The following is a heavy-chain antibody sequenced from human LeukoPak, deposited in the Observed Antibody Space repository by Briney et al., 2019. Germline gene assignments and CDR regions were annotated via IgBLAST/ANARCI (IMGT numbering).Heavy chain of an antibody. V-gene: IGHV1-2*02. CDR2: INPNSGGT. CDR1: GYTFTGYY. J-gene: IGHJ4*02. Sequence: ASVKVSCKASGYTFTGYYMHWVRQAPGQGLEWMGWINPNSGGTNYAQKFQGRVTMTRDTSISTAYMELSRLRSDDTAVYYCARDRRYCSSTSCYKYFDYWGQGTLVTVSP. CDR3: ARDRRYCSSTSCYKYFDY. D-gene: IGHD2-2*02.